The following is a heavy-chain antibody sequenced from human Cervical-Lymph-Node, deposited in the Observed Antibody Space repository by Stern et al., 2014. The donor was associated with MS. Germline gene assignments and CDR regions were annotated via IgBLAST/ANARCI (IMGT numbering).Heavy chain of an antibody. D-gene: IGHD3-22*01. Sequence: EVQLVESGGGLVKPGGSQRLSCAASGFTFSSYSMSWVRQAPGQGLEWVSSISSSSRYIYYADSVKGRFTLSRDNAKNSLYLQMNSLRAEDTAVYYCARDSYDSSGYLHAFDIWGQGTMVTVSS. V-gene: IGHV3-21*01. CDR1: GFTFSSYS. CDR2: ISSSSRYI. J-gene: IGHJ3*02. CDR3: ARDSYDSSGYLHAFDI.